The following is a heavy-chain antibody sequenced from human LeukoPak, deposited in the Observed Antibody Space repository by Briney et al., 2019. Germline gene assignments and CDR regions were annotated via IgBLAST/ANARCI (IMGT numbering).Heavy chain of an antibody. D-gene: IGHD6-13*01. J-gene: IGHJ4*02. CDR3: AREPTYSSSWYTSCDY. Sequence: GGNLRLSCAASGFTFNNYNMNWVRQAPGQGLEWVSYITLSSSSIYYTDSVKGRFAISRDNAKNSLYLQMNSLRAEDTAVYYCAREPTYSSSWYTSCDYWGQGTLVTVSS. CDR1: GFTFNNYN. CDR2: ITLSSSSI. V-gene: IGHV3-48*01.